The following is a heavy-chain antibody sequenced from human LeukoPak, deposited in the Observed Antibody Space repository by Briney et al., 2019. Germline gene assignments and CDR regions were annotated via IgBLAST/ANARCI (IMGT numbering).Heavy chain of an antibody. CDR3: ARGVLRYFDWLSPENYYYYYMDV. Sequence: SQTLSLTCTVSGGSISSGSYYWSWIRQLAGKGLEWIGRIYTSGSTNYNPSLKSRVTISVDTSKNQFSLKLSSVTAADTAVYYCARGVLRYFDWLSPENYYYYYMDVWGKGTTVTISS. D-gene: IGHD3-9*01. J-gene: IGHJ6*03. CDR1: GGSISSGSYY. CDR2: IYTSGST. V-gene: IGHV4-61*02.